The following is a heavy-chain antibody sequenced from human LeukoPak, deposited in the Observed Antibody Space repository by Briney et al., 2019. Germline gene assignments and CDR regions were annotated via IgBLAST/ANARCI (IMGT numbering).Heavy chain of an antibody. CDR2: IYYSGST. V-gene: IGHV4-59*12. CDR1: GGSITNYY. Sequence: PSETLSLTCTVSGGSITNYYWSWIRQPPGKGLEWIGYIYYSGSTNYNPSLKSRVTISIDTSKNQFSLNLSSVTAADTAVYYCARDLSSLDDILTGYPRGFDPWGQGTLVTVSS. D-gene: IGHD3-9*01. CDR3: ARDLSSLDDILTGYPRGFDP. J-gene: IGHJ5*02.